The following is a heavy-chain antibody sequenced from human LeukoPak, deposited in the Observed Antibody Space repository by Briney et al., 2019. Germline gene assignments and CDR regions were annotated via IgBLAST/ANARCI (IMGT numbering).Heavy chain of an antibody. D-gene: IGHD1-26*01. V-gene: IGHV3-23*01. CDR2: ISGSGSNT. CDR3: AKAYTGTIRFFDS. Sequence: GGSLRLSCAASGFTFSSYAMSWVRQAPGKGLEWVSVISGSGSNTYYADSVKGRFTMSRDNSKNSLYLQMSSLRAEDTAIYFCAKAYTGTIRFFDSWGQGTLVTVSS. CDR1: GFTFSSYA. J-gene: IGHJ4*02.